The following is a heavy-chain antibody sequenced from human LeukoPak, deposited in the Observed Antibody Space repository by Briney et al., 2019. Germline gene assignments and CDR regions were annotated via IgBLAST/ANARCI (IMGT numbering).Heavy chain of an antibody. J-gene: IGHJ4*02. CDR3: ASQKWELPYYFDY. V-gene: IGHV4-30-4*08. Sequence: PSQTLSLTCTVSGGSISSGDYYWSWIRQPPGKGLEWIVYIYYSGSTYYNPSLKSRITISVDTSKNQFSLKLSSVTAADTAVYYCASQKWELPYYFDYWGQGTLVTVSS. D-gene: IGHD1-26*01. CDR2: IYYSGST. CDR1: GGSISSGDYY.